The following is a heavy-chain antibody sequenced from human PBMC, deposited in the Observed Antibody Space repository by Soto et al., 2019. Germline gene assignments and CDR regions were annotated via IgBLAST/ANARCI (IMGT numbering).Heavy chain of an antibody. Sequence: QVQLVESGGGVVQPGRSLRLSCAASGFTFSSYGMHWVRQAPGKGLEWLAVISYDGSNKYYPDSVKGRFTISRDNSKNTLHLQMNSLRAEDTALYYCAKDFYSCWPYYFDWWGQGTLGTVSS. CDR1: GFTFSSYG. CDR3: AKDFYSCWPYYFDW. J-gene: IGHJ4*02. CDR2: ISYDGSNK. V-gene: IGHV3-30*18. D-gene: IGHD6-19*01.